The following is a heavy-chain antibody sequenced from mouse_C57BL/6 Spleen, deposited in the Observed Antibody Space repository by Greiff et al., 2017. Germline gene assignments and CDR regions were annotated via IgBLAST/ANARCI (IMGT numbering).Heavy chain of an antibody. CDR2: IDPSDSYT. V-gene: IGHV1-69*01. J-gene: IGHJ2*01. Sequence: QVQLKQPGAELVMPGASVKLSCKASGYTFTSYWMHWVKQRPGQGLEWIGEIDPSDSYTNYNQKFKGKSTLTVDKSSSTAYMQLSSLTSEDSAVYYCARSSYSNYVGYWGQGTTLTVSS. CDR3: ARSSYSNYVGY. CDR1: GYTFTSYW. D-gene: IGHD2-5*01.